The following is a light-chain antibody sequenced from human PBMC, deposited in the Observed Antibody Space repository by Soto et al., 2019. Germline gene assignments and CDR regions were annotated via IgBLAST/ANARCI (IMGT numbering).Light chain of an antibody. CDR2: GAS. CDR1: QSVSNN. CDR3: QQYDNWPWT. J-gene: IGKJ1*01. V-gene: IGKV3-15*01. Sequence: EIVMTQSQATLSVSPGERATLSCRASQSVSNNLAWYQQNPGQAPRLLFYGASTRATGIPARFSGSGSGTDFTLTIHSLQSEDFALYYCQQYDNWPWTFGQGTKVDI.